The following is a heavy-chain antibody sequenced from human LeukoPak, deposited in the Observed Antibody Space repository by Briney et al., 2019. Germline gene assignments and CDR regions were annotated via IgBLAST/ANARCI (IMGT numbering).Heavy chain of an antibody. CDR3: AKDRSPYCSGGSCSPLGR. Sequence: GGSLRLSCAASGLTFSSYAMSWVRHAPGKGLECLSAMSGSGGSTYYADSVKGRFTISRDNYKNTLYLQMNSLRAEDTAVYYCAKDRSPYCSGGSCSPLGRWGQGTLVTVSS. CDR1: GLTFSSYA. CDR2: MSGSGGST. J-gene: IGHJ4*02. V-gene: IGHV3-23*01. D-gene: IGHD2-15*01.